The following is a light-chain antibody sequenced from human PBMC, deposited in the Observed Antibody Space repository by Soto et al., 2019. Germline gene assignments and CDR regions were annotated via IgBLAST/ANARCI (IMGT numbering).Light chain of an antibody. J-gene: IGKJ5*01. CDR2: GTS. CDR1: QSVKSSY. CDR3: QQYGSSIT. V-gene: IGKV3-20*01. Sequence: LLLTQSPGTLSVSPRKIATVACRASQSVKSSYLAWYQHKPGQAPRLLIYGTSSRATCMPDRFNGSGFGTQLSFSIARLEPEDFAVYYCQQYGSSITFGQGTRLEIK.